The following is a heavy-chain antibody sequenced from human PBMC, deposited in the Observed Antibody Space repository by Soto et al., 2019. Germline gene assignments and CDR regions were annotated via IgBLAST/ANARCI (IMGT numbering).Heavy chain of an antibody. J-gene: IGHJ4*02. CDR1: GFTFSSYG. CDR3: ARDEDRPERFDY. D-gene: IGHD6-6*01. Sequence: GGSLRLSCAASGFTFSSYGMHWVRQAPGKGLEWVAVIWYDGSNKYYADSVKGRFTISRDNSKNTLYLQMNSLRAEDTAVYYCARDEDRPERFDYWGQGTLVTVSS. V-gene: IGHV3-33*01. CDR2: IWYDGSNK.